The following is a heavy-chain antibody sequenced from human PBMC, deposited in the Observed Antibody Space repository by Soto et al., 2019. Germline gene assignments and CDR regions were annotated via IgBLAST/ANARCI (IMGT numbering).Heavy chain of an antibody. CDR3: AREYSGSGSPVDY. CDR1: GFTFSTYS. CDR2: ISSSSRYI. Sequence: SGGSLRLSCAASGFTFSTYSMNWVRQAPGKGLEWVSSISSSSRYIYYADSVKGRVTISRDNAKNSLYLQMNSLRAEDTAVYYCAREYSGSGSPVDYWGQGTVVTVSS. J-gene: IGHJ4*02. D-gene: IGHD3-10*01. V-gene: IGHV3-21*01.